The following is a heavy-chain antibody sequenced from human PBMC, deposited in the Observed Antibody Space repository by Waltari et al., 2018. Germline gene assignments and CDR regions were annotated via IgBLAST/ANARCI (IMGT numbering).Heavy chain of an antibody. V-gene: IGHV3-30*04. J-gene: IGHJ6*02. CDR2: ISYNERNI. CDR1: EFTFSSYA. CDR3: ARDYCDRTNCHRMGV. D-gene: IGHD3-22*01. Sequence: QVQLVESGGGVVQPGRSLSLSCAASEFTFSSYAMHWVRQAPGKGLKRVAVISYNERNIDYVDSVKDGFTTSRNKSTKMLYLQMTSPGGEDTAGYYCARDYCDRTNCHRMGVWGQGTTVTVS.